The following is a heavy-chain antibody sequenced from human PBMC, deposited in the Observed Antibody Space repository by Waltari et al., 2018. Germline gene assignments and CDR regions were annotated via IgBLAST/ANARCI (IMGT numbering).Heavy chain of an antibody. Sequence: QVQLQQWGAGLLKPSATLSLTCAVYGGSFSGYYWSWIRQPPGKGLEWIGEINHSGSTNYNPSLKSRVTISVDTSKNQFSLKLSSVTAADTAVYYCARGGTSSKRITMVLGAFDIWGQGTMVTVSS. CDR2: INHSGST. V-gene: IGHV4-34*01. CDR1: GGSFSGYY. J-gene: IGHJ3*02. CDR3: ARGGTSSKRITMVLGAFDI. D-gene: IGHD3-10*01.